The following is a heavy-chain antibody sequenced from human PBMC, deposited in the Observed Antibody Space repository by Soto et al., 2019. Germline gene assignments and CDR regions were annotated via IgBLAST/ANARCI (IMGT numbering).Heavy chain of an antibody. CDR2: ISKDGSTT. CDR1: GFTFSAYG. J-gene: IGHJ4*02. D-gene: IGHD3-22*01. Sequence: PGGSLRLSCAASGFTFSAYGMHWVRQAPGKGLEWVAVISKDGSTTYDVDSVKGRFTISRDSSKNTLYLQMNSLRTEDTAVYYCAKETHSSGYGSYFDYWGQGPLVTVSS. CDR3: AKETHSSGYGSYFDY. V-gene: IGHV3-30*18.